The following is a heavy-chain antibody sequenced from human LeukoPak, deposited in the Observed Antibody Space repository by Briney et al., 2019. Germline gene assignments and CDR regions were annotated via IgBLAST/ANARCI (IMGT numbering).Heavy chain of an antibody. Sequence: ASVKVSCKASGGTFSSYAISWVRQATGQGLEWMGWVNPNSGHTGYAQKFQGRVTMTTNTSISTAYMELSSLRSEDTAVYYCARGAPGSYCSGGSCPYFDYWGQGTLVSVSS. D-gene: IGHD2-15*01. CDR2: VNPNSGHT. V-gene: IGHV1-8*02. CDR1: GGTFSSYA. CDR3: ARGAPGSYCSGGSCPYFDY. J-gene: IGHJ4*02.